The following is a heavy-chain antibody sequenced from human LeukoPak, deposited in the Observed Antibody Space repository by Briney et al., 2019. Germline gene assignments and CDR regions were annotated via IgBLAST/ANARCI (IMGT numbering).Heavy chain of an antibody. CDR3: ARGKRRTQTSGWSNWFDP. V-gene: IGHV4-38-2*02. J-gene: IGHJ5*02. Sequence: SETLSLTCTVSGYSISSGYYWGWIRQPPGKGLEWIGSIYHSGSTYYNPSLKSRVTISVDTSKNQFSLKLSSVTAADTAVYYCARGKRRTQTSGWSNWFDPWGQGTLVTVSS. D-gene: IGHD6-19*01. CDR1: GYSISSGYY. CDR2: IYHSGST.